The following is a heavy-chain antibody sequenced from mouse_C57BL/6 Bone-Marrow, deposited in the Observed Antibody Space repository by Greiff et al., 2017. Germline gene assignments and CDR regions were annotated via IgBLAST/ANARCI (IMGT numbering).Heavy chain of an antibody. D-gene: IGHD5-1*01. CDR2: ISNGGGST. Sequence: DVKLVESGGGLVQPGGSLKLSCAASGFTFNDYYMYWVRQTPEKRLEWVAYISNGGGSTYYPDTVKGRFTISRDNAKNTLYLQMSRLKSEDTAMYYCARRSTEDYFDYWGQGTTLTVSS. CDR1: GFTFNDYY. CDR3: ARRSTEDYFDY. J-gene: IGHJ2*01. V-gene: IGHV5-12*01.